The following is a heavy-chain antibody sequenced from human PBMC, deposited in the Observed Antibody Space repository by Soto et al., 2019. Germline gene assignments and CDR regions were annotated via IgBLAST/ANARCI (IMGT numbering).Heavy chain of an antibody. V-gene: IGHV5-51*01. D-gene: IGHD2-15*01. CDR2: LYLGDAET. CDR1: GYSFTTYW. CDR3: ARHDCSGGNCYLSYYYGLDV. Sequence: HGESLKISCKGSGYSFTTYWIAWVRQMPGKGLEWMGSLYLGDAETKYSPSFQGQVTISADKSINTVYLQWSSLKASDTAIFYCARHDCSGGNCYLSYYYGLDVWGQGTTVTVSS. J-gene: IGHJ6*02.